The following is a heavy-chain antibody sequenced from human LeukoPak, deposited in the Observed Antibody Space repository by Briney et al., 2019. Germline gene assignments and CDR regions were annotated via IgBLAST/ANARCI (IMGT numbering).Heavy chain of an antibody. Sequence: PSETLSLTCTVSGGSISSYYWSWIRQPPGKGLEWIGYIYYSGSTNYNPSLKSRVTISVDTSKNQFSLKLSSVTAADTAMYYCARERGAGTLDYWGQGTLVTVSS. CDR3: ARERGAGTLDY. CDR1: GGSISSYY. J-gene: IGHJ4*02. D-gene: IGHD6-19*01. V-gene: IGHV4-59*01. CDR2: IYYSGST.